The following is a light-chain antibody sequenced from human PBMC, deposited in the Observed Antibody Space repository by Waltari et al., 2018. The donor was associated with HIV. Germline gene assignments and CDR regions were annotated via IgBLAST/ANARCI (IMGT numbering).Light chain of an antibody. CDR1: QSVSSSY. Sequence: EIVFTQSPGTLSLSPGERATLSCRASQSVSSSYLAWYQQKPGQAPRLLIYGASSRATGIPDRFSGSGSGTDFTLTISRLEPEDFAVYYCQQYGSSPRTFGQGTKVEIQ. CDR2: GAS. CDR3: QQYGSSPRT. V-gene: IGKV3-20*01. J-gene: IGKJ1*01.